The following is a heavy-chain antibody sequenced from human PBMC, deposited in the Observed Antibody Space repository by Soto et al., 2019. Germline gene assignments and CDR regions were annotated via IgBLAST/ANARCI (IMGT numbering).Heavy chain of an antibody. D-gene: IGHD6-19*01. CDR1: GFTFSSYA. Sequence: EVQLLESGGGLVQPGGSLRLSCAASGFTFSSYAMSWVRQAPGKGLEWVSAISGSGGSTYYADSVKGRFTISRDNSKNPLYLQMNSLRAEDTAVYDCAKAYSSGWPPGGMDVWGQGTTVTVSS. CDR3: AKAYSSGWPPGGMDV. J-gene: IGHJ6*02. CDR2: ISGSGGST. V-gene: IGHV3-23*01.